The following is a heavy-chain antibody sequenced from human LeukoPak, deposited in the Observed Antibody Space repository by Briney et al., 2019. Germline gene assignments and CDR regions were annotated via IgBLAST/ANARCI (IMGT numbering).Heavy chain of an antibody. V-gene: IGHV1-2*02. CDR3: ARDWAGYSSSNDAFDI. CDR2: INPNSGGT. CDR1: GYTFTGYY. Sequence: ASVKVSCKASGYTFTGYYMHWVRQAPGQGLEWMGWINPNSGGTNYAQKFQGRVTMTRDTSISTAYMELSRLRSDDTAVYYCARDWAGYSSSNDAFDIWGQGTMVTVSS. J-gene: IGHJ3*02. D-gene: IGHD6-13*01.